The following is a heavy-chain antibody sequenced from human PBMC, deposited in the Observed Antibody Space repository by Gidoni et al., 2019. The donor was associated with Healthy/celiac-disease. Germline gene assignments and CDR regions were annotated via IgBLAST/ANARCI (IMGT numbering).Heavy chain of an antibody. D-gene: IGHD4-17*01. CDR2: ISGSGGST. V-gene: IGHV3-23*01. Sequence: EVQPLESGGGLVQPGGSLRLACAASGFTFSSYAMSWARQAPGKGLEWVSAISGSGGSTYYADSVKGRFTISRDNSKNTLYLQMNSLRAEDTAVYYCAKKRADYGDHFDYWGQGTLVTVSS. CDR3: AKKRADYGDHFDY. CDR1: GFTFSSYA. J-gene: IGHJ4*02.